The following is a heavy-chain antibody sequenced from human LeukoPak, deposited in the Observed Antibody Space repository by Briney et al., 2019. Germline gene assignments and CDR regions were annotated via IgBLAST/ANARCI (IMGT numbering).Heavy chain of an antibody. CDR1: GFTFTAYS. V-gene: IGHV3-21*01. D-gene: IGHD4-17*01. CDR2: IRSSTSYI. CDR3: AITGYDYGDYCRY. Sequence: GGSLRLSCAVSGFTFTAYSMNWVRQAPGKGVEWVSSIRSSTSYIYYADSVKGRFTISRDNSKNSLYLQMNSLSPEDTAVYYCAITGYDYGDYCRYWGQGTLVTVSS. J-gene: IGHJ4*02.